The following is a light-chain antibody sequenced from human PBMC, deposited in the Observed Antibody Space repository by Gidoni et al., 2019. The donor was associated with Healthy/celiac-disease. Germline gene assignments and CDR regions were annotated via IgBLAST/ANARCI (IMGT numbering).Light chain of an antibody. CDR2: DAS. V-gene: IGKV1-33*01. CDR3: QQYDNLPFT. Sequence: DIQMTQSPSSLSASVGDRVTITCQASQDISNSLNWYQQKPGKDPKLLIYDASNLETGVPSRFSGSVSGTDFTFTISSLQPEDIATYYCQQYDNLPFTFGPGTKVDIK. J-gene: IGKJ3*01. CDR1: QDISNS.